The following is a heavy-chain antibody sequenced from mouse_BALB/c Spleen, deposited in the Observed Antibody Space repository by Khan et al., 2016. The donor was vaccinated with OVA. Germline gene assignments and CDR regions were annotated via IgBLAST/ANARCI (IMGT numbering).Heavy chain of an antibody. CDR2: MWAGGST. D-gene: IGHD1-1*01. CDR1: GFSLTSYG. Sequence: EQLQQSGPGLVAPSQSLSSICTVSGFSLTSYGVHWVRKPPGKGLEWLGVMWAGGSTNYNSALMSRVSISIDNSKSQVFLKRNSLQTDDTAMYYCARPYYGSAWFAYWGQGTLVTVSA. V-gene: IGHV2-9*02. J-gene: IGHJ3*01. CDR3: ARPYYGSAWFAY.